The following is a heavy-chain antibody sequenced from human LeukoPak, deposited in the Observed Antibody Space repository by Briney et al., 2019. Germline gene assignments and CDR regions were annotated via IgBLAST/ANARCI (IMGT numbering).Heavy chain of an antibody. Sequence: SETLSLTCSVSDYSISSGYYWGWIRQSPGKGLEWIGSIYHSGNTYYNPSLKSRVTISVDTFKNQFSLKLSSVTAADTAFYYCAREETYSSSWYYGGGYYFDYWGQGTLVTVSS. CDR3: AREETYSSSWYYGGGYYFDY. CDR1: DYSISSGYY. V-gene: IGHV4-38-2*02. D-gene: IGHD6-13*01. CDR2: IYHSGNT. J-gene: IGHJ4*02.